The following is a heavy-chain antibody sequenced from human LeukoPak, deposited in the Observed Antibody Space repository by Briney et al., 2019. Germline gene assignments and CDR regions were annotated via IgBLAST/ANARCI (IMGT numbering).Heavy chain of an antibody. CDR1: GYTFTGYY. CDR2: INPNSGGT. Sequence: GASVKVSCKASGYTFTGYYMHWVRQAPGQGLEWMGRINPNSGGTNYAQTFQGRVTMTRDTSISTPYMELSRLRSDDTAVYYCARALYSSGWYVIDYWGQGTLVTVSS. CDR3: ARALYSSGWYVIDY. D-gene: IGHD6-19*01. J-gene: IGHJ4*02. V-gene: IGHV1-2*06.